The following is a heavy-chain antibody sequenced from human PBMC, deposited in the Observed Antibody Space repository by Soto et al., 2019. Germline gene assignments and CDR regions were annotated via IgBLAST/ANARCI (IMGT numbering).Heavy chain of an antibody. D-gene: IGHD3-22*01. CDR3: ARLTKMVVTITPDRLYGAFDI. Sequence: QVQLQESGPGLVKPSQTLSLTCTVSGGSISSGDYYWSWIRQPPGKGLEWIGYIYYSGSTDYNPSLKSRVITSTNTSTNQFSLTLSSVHAADTAVYYCARLTKMVVTITPDRLYGAFDIWGQGTMVTVSS. V-gene: IGHV4-30-4*01. CDR1: GGSISSGDYY. J-gene: IGHJ3*02. CDR2: IYYSGST.